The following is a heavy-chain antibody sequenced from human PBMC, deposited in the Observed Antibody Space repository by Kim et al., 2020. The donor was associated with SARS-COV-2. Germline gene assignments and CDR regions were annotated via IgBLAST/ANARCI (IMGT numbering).Heavy chain of an antibody. Sequence: ASVKVSCKASGYTFTGYYIHWVRQAPGQGLEWMGWINPNSGGTYYAQKFQGRVTMTRDTSISTAYMELSSLRSDDTAVYYCARAPSGSSSPWGQGTLVTVSS. CDR3: ARAPSGSSSP. CDR1: GYTFTGYY. J-gene: IGHJ5*02. D-gene: IGHD6-13*01. CDR2: INPNSGGT. V-gene: IGHV1-2*02.